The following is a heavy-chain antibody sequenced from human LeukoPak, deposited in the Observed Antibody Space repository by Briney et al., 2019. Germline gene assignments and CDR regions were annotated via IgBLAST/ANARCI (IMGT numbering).Heavy chain of an antibody. J-gene: IGHJ6*02. Sequence: KSSETLSLTCTVSGSSISSYYWSWIRQPPGKGLECIGYIYYSGSTNYNPSLKSRVTISVDTSKNQFSLKLSSVTAADTAVYYCARHEGIAVAGHYYYGMDVWGQGTTVTVSS. CDR3: ARHEGIAVAGHYYYGMDV. D-gene: IGHD6-19*01. V-gene: IGHV4-59*08. CDR1: GSSISSYY. CDR2: IYYSGST.